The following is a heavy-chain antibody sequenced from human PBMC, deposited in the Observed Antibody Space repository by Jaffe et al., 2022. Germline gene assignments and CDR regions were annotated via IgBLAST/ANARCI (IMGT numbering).Heavy chain of an antibody. J-gene: IGHJ4*02. CDR3: AKDPSRGGYCSGGSCYVDY. D-gene: IGHD2-15*01. V-gene: IGHV3-23*01. CDR1: GFTFSSYA. Sequence: EVQLLESGGGLVQPGGSLRLSCAASGFTFSSYAMSWVRQAPGKGLEWVSAISGSGGSTYYADSVKGRFTISRDNSKNTLYLQMNSLRAEDTAVYYCAKDPSRGGYCSGGSCYVDYWGQGTLVTVSS. CDR2: ISGSGGST.